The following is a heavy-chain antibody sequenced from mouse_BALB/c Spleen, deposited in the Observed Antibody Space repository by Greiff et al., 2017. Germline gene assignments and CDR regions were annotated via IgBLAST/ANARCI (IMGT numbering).Heavy chain of an antibody. CDR1: GYSITSGYY. CDR2: ISYDGSN. V-gene: IGHV3-6*02. Sequence: EESGPGLVKPSQSLSLTCSVTGYSITSGYYWNWIRQFPGNKLEWMGYISYDGSNNYNPSLKNRISITRDTSKNQFFLKLNSVTTEDTATYYCARDRDYGNYGAWFAYWGQGTLVTVSA. J-gene: IGHJ3*01. D-gene: IGHD2-1*01. CDR3: ARDRDYGNYGAWFAY.